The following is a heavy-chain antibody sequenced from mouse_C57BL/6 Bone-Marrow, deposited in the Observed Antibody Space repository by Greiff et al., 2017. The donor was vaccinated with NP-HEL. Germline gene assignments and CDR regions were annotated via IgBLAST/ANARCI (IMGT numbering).Heavy chain of an antibody. D-gene: IGHD1-1*01. Sequence: EVKLEASGGGLVKPGGSLTLSCAASGFPFRDYGMHWVRQAPVKGLEWVAYISSGSSTIYYADTVKGRFTISRDNAKNTLFLQMTSLRSEDTAMYYCARPTSWYFDVWGTGTTVTVSS. J-gene: IGHJ1*03. CDR2: ISSGSSTI. V-gene: IGHV5-17*01. CDR1: GFPFRDYG. CDR3: ARPTSWYFDV.